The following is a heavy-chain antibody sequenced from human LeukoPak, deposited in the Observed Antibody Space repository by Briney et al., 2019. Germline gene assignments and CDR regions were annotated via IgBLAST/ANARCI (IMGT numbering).Heavy chain of an antibody. D-gene: IGHD5-24*01. CDR3: ARVRDGSQDY. CDR1: GFTFSSYA. CDR2: ISGSGGST. V-gene: IGHV3-23*01. Sequence: GGSLRLSCAASGFTFSSYAMSWVRHAPGKGVEWVSAISGSGGSTYYADSVKGRFTISRDNSKNTLYLQMNSLRAEDTAVYYCARVRDGSQDYWGQGTLVTVSS. J-gene: IGHJ4*02.